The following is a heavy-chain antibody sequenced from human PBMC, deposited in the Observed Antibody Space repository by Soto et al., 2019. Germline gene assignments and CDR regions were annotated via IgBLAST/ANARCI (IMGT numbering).Heavy chain of an antibody. V-gene: IGHV4-30-2*01. D-gene: IGHD2-21*02. Sequence: LQLQESGSGLVKPSQTLVLTCPVSGDSISRDGFSWSWIRPPPGKGLAWIGSISHSGATYYNPSLRGRVATAVDRAKNELTLSLAPVTAAAAAVYCCAREMTDYFDSGGEGTLGTVAS. CDR2: ISHSGAT. CDR3: AREMTDYFDS. J-gene: IGHJ4*02. CDR1: GDSISRDGFS.